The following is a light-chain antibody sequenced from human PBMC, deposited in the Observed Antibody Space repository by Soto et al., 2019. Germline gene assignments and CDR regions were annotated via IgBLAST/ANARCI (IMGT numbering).Light chain of an antibody. CDR1: DSDVGGFNY. V-gene: IGLV2-11*01. CDR2: DVS. J-gene: IGLJ1*01. Sequence: QSALTQPRSVSGSPGQSVTICCTGADSDVGGFNYVSWYHQHPGKAPKLMIYDVSKRPSGVPDRFSGSKSGNTASLTISGLQAEDEADYYCCSFAGTFVFGTGTKLTVL. CDR3: CSFAGTFV.